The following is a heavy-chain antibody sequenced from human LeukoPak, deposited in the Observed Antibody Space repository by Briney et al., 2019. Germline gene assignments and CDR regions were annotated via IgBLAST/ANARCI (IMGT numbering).Heavy chain of an antibody. CDR1: GYXFTGYX. V-gene: IGHV1-2*02. CDR2: INPNSGGT. J-gene: IGHJ4*02. Sequence: GYXFTGYXMXWVRQAPGQGXXXXXWINPNSGGTNYAQKFQGRVTMTRDTSISTAYMELSRLRSDDTAVYYCARTLYGFGVVTWDYWGQGTLVTVSS. CDR3: ARTLYGFGVVTWDY. D-gene: IGHD3-3*01.